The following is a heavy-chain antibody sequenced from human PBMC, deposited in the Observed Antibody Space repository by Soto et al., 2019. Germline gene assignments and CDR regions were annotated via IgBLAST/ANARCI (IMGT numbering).Heavy chain of an antibody. V-gene: IGHV3-30*18. Sequence: GGSLRLSCAASGFTFSSYGMHWVRQAPGKGLEWVAVISYDGSNKYYADSVKGRFTISRDNSKNTLYLQMNSLRAEDTAVYYCAKDRVHYYGSGSYDYWGQGTLVTVSS. CDR1: GFTFSSYG. J-gene: IGHJ4*02. CDR3: AKDRVHYYGSGSYDY. CDR2: ISYDGSNK. D-gene: IGHD3-10*01.